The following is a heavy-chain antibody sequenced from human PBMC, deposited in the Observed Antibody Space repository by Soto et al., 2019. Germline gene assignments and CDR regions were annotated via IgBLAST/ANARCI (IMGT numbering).Heavy chain of an antibody. CDR1: GFTVRSNY. CDR3: AREGGYYYYMDV. D-gene: IGHD3-16*01. Sequence: EVQLVESGGGLVQPGGSLRLSCAASGFTVRSNYMSWVRQAPGKGPEWVSVIYSGGSTYYADSVKGRFTISRDNSKNTLYLQMNSLRAEDTAVYYCAREGGYYYYMDVWGKGTTVTVSS. V-gene: IGHV3-66*01. J-gene: IGHJ6*03. CDR2: IYSGGST.